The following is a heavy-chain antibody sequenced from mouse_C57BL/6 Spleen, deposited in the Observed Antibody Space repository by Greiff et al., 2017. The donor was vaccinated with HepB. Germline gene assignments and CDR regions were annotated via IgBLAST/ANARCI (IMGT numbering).Heavy chain of an antibody. CDR1: GYTFTNYW. CDR3: ARNYYGSSFQTFFDY. Sequence: VQLQESGAELVRPGTSVKMSCKASGYTFTNYWIGWAKQRPGHGLEWIGDIYPGGGYTNYNEKFKGKATLTADKSSSTAYMQFSSLTSEDSAIYYCARNYYGSSFQTFFDYWGQGTTLTVSS. CDR2: IYPGGGYT. D-gene: IGHD1-1*01. J-gene: IGHJ2*01. V-gene: IGHV1-63*01.